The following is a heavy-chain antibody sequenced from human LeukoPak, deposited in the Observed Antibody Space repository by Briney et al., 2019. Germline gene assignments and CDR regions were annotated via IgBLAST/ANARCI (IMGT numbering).Heavy chain of an antibody. CDR2: IYYSGST. V-gene: IGHV4-59*01. J-gene: IGHJ4*02. CDR3: ARMYYDFWSGFDY. Sequence: PSETLSLTRTVSGGSISSYYWSWIRQPPGKGLEWIGYIYYSGSTNYNPSLKSRVTISVDTSKNQFSLKLSSVTAADTAVYYCARMYYDFWSGFDYWGQGTLVTVSS. CDR1: GGSISSYY. D-gene: IGHD3-3*01.